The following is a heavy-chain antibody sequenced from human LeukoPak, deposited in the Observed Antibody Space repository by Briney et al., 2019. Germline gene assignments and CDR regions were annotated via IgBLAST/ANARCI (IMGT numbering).Heavy chain of an antibody. J-gene: IGHJ1*01. V-gene: IGHV4-34*01. Sequence: SETLSLTCAVYGGSFSGYYWSWTRQPPGKGLEWIGEINHSGSTNYNPSLKSRVTTSVDTSKNQFSLKLSFVTAADTAAYYCARLQVGATPSEYFQHWGQGTLVTVSS. CDR2: INHSGST. CDR3: ARLQVGATPSEYFQH. CDR1: GGSFSGYY. D-gene: IGHD1-26*01.